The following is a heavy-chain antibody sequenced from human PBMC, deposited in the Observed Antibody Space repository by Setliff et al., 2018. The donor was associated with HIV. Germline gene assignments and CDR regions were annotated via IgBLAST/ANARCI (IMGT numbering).Heavy chain of an antibody. CDR3: AKGPGYSSSWYYFNY. Sequence: PGGSLRLSCAASGFTFSTYGMHWVRQAPGKGLEWLAVIWYDGSNKYYADSVKGRFTISRDSSKNTLYLQMNSLRAEDTAVYYCAKGPGYSSSWYYFNYWGQGTLVTVSS. D-gene: IGHD6-13*01. CDR2: IWYDGSNK. CDR1: GFTFSTYG. V-gene: IGHV3-33*06. J-gene: IGHJ4*02.